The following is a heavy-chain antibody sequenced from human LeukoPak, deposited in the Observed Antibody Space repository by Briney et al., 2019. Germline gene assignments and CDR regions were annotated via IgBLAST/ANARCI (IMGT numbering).Heavy chain of an antibody. J-gene: IGHJ4*02. D-gene: IGHD6-13*01. CDR3: ARDVGYSSSWHSSAFTT. V-gene: IGHV6-1*01. Sequence: SQTLSLTCAISGDSVSSNSAAWNWIRQSPSRGLEWLGRTYYRSKWYNDYAVSVKSRITINPDTSKNQFSLQLNSVTPEDTAVYYCARDVGYSSSWHSSAFTTWGQGTLVTVSS. CDR1: GDSVSSNSAA. CDR2: TYYRSKWYN.